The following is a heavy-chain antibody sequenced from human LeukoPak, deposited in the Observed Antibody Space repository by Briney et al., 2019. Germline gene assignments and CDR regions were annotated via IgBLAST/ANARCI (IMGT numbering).Heavy chain of an antibody. CDR2: INPNSGGT. J-gene: IGHJ4*02. V-gene: IGHV1-2*06. CDR3: ARSRGESTAAAGNPFDY. CDR1: GYTFTGYY. Sequence: ASVKVSCKASGYTFTGYYMHWVRQTPGQGLEWMGRINPNSGGTNYAQKFQGRVTMTRDTSISTAYMELSRLRSDDTAVYYCARSRGESTAAAGNPFDYWGQGTLVTVSS. D-gene: IGHD6-13*01.